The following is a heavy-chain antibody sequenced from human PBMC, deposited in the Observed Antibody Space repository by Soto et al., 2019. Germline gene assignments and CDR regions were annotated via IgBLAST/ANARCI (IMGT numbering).Heavy chain of an antibody. CDR2: ISGSGGNST. D-gene: IGHD2-15*01. J-gene: IGHJ4*02. Sequence: EVQLLESGGGLVQPGGSLRLSCAASGFTFSTYAMSWVRQAPGKGLEWVSAISGSGGNSTFYGDSVKGRFTISRDNSKNPRYLEMSTLGAEDTAVYYCAKGGGRCCFDCWGQGTLVTVSS. V-gene: IGHV3-23*01. CDR1: GFTFSTYA. CDR3: AKGGGRCCFDC.